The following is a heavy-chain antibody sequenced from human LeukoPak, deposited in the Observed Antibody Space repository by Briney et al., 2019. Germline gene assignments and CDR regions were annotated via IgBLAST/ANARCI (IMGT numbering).Heavy chain of an antibody. D-gene: IGHD2-2*01. CDR3: AREYCSSTSCYAPDFDY. Sequence: GGSLRLSCAVSGFTFSDYYMSWIRQAPGKGLEWVSYISSSGSTIYYADSVKGRFTISRDNAKNSLYLQMNSLRAEDTAVYYCAREYCSSTSCYAPDFDYWGQGTLVTLSS. CDR1: GFTFSDYY. CDR2: ISSSGSTI. J-gene: IGHJ4*02. V-gene: IGHV3-11*04.